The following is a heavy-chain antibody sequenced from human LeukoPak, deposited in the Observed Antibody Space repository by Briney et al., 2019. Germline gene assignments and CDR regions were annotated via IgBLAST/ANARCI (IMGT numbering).Heavy chain of an antibody. J-gene: IGHJ4*02. CDR2: IKSKTDGGTT. CDR3: ARDGFVAGYATDY. CDR1: GFTFSNAW. Sequence: PGGSLRLSCAASGFTFSNAWMSWVRQAPGKGLEWVGRIKSKTDGGTTDYAAPVKGRFTISRDDSKNTLYLQMNSLRAEDKAMYYCARDGFVAGYATDYWGQGTLVTVSS. V-gene: IGHV3-15*01. D-gene: IGHD2-2*01.